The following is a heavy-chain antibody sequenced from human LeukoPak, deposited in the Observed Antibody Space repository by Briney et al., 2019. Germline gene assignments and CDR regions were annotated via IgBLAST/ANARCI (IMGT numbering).Heavy chain of an antibody. CDR2: SYYSGST. Sequence: SETLSLTCTVSGGSISSYYWSWIRQPPGNGLEWIGYSYYSGSTNYNPSLKRRVTISVDTYKNKFSLKLSSVTAADTAVYYCARAFTITFGGAYYFDYWGQGTLVTVSS. CDR3: ARAFTITFGGAYYFDY. D-gene: IGHD3-16*01. V-gene: IGHV4-59*13. CDR1: GGSISSYY. J-gene: IGHJ4*02.